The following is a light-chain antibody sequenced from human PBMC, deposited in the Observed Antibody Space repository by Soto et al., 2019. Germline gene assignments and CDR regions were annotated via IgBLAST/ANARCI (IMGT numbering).Light chain of an antibody. J-gene: IGKJ2*01. V-gene: IGKV1-39*01. Sequence: DIQMTQSPSSLSASVGDRVTITCRASQNISNYLNWYQQKPGKAPKVLIYAASSLQSGVPSRFSGSGSGTDFTLTISSLQPEDFASYFCQHSYTSPYTFGRGTKLEI. CDR1: QNISNY. CDR2: AAS. CDR3: QHSYTSPYT.